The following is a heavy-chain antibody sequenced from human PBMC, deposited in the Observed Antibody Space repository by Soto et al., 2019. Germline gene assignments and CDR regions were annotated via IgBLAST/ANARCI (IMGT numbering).Heavy chain of an antibody. CDR3: AREVPYYDNLTGYYTHLFDP. J-gene: IGHJ5*02. CDR1: GGSISSYY. D-gene: IGHD3-9*01. Sequence: SETLSLTCTVSGGSISSYYWSWIRQPPGKGLEWIGYIYYSGSTNYNPSLKSRVTISVDTSKNQFSLKLSSVTAADTAVYYCAREVPYYDNLTGYYTHLFDPWSQGTLVTVSS. V-gene: IGHV4-59*01. CDR2: IYYSGST.